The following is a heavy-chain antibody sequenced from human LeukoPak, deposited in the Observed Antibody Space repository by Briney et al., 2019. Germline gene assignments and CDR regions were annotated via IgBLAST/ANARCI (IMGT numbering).Heavy chain of an antibody. V-gene: IGHV3-48*04. CDR3: ARVLGGSYEGPSY. CDR2: ISSSSSTI. CDR1: GFTFSSYS. J-gene: IGHJ4*02. Sequence: GGSLRLSCAASGFTFSSYSMNWVRQAPGKRLGWVSYISSSSSTIYYADSVKGRFTISRDNAKNSLYLQMNSLRAEDTAVYYCARVLGGSYEGPSYWGQGTLVTVSS. D-gene: IGHD1-26*01.